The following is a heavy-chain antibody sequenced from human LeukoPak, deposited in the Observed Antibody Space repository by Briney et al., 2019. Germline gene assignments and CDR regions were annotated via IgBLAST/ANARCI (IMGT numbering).Heavy chain of an antibody. CDR2: ISSSGSTI. J-gene: IGHJ6*02. CDR3: ARDSSSWLYYYYGMDV. Sequence: GGSLRLSCAASGFTFSSYAMHWVRQAPGKGLEWVSYISSSGSTIYYADSVKGRFTISRDNAKNSLYLQMNSLRAEDTAVYYCARDSSSWLYYYYGMDVWGQGTTVTVSS. D-gene: IGHD6-13*01. CDR1: GFTFSSYA. V-gene: IGHV3-48*04.